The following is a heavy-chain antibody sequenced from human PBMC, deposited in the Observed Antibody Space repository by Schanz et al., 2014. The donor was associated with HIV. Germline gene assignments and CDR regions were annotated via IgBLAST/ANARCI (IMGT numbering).Heavy chain of an antibody. CDR2: MSYDGTKK. Sequence: QVHLVESGGGVVQPGRSLRLSCAASGFTFSSYGMHWVRQAPGKGLEWVAVMSYDGTKKHYADSVKGRFTISRDNSKNSLSLLIKSLRAEDAAVYYCAKDRNYYESKYRGKGNYYYYYGMDVWGQGTTVTVSS. CDR1: GFTFSSYG. CDR3: AKDRNYYESKYRGKGNYYYYYGMDV. J-gene: IGHJ6*02. V-gene: IGHV3-30-3*02. D-gene: IGHD3-22*01.